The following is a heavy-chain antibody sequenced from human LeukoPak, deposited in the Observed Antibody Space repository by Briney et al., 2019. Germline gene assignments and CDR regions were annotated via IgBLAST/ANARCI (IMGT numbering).Heavy chain of an antibody. CDR2: INPSGGST. V-gene: IGHV1-46*01. Sequence: ASVKVSCKASGYTFTSYYMHWVRQAPGQGLEWMGIINPSGGSTSYAQKFQGRVTMTRDTSTSTVYMELSSLRSEDTAVYYCARESHSSSWWASYYYYMDVWGKGTTVTVSS. CDR3: ARESHSSSWWASYYYYMDV. D-gene: IGHD6-13*01. J-gene: IGHJ6*03. CDR1: GYTFTSYY.